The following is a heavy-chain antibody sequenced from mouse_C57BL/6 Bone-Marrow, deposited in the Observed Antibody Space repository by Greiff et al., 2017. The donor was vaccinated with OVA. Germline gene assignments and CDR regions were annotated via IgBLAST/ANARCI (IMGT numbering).Heavy chain of an antibody. Sequence: QLQQSGAELVKPGASVKLSCKASGYTFTSYWMQWVKQRPGQGLEWIGEIDPSDSYTNYNQKFKGKATLTVDTSSSTAYMQLSSLTSEDSAVYYCAPLAYYSTVFDYWGQGTTLTVSS. CDR1: GYTFTSYW. D-gene: IGHD2-5*01. CDR3: APLAYYSTVFDY. V-gene: IGHV1-50*01. CDR2: IDPSDSYT. J-gene: IGHJ2*01.